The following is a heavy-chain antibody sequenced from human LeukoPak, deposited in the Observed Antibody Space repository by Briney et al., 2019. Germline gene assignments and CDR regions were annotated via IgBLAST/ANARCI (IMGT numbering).Heavy chain of an antibody. CDR3: ARDAPYAFDI. CDR1: GGSFSGYY. V-gene: IGHV4-34*01. Sequence: SETLSLTCAVYGGSFSGYYWSWIRQPPGKGLEWIGEINHSGSTNYNPSLKSRVTISVDTSKNQFSLKLSSVTAEDTAVYYCARDAPYAFDIWGQGTMVTVSS. CDR2: INHSGST. J-gene: IGHJ3*02.